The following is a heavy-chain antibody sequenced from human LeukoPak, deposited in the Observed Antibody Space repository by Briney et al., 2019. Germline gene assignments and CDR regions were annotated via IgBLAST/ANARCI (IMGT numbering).Heavy chain of an antibody. CDR1: GFTFSSYA. Sequence: GGSLRLSCAASGFTFSSYAMSWVRQAPGKGLEWVSAISGSGGSTYYADSVKGRFTISRDNSKNTLYLQMNSLRGEDTAVYYCAKSPSGSPYYFDYWGQGALVTVSS. V-gene: IGHV3-23*01. CDR2: ISGSGGST. D-gene: IGHD1-26*01. J-gene: IGHJ4*02. CDR3: AKSPSGSPYYFDY.